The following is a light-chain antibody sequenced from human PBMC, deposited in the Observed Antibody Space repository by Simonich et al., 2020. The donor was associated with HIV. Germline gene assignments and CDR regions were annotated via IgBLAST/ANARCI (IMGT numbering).Light chain of an antibody. Sequence: EIVLTQSPGTLSLSPGERATLPCRASQSVSSNYLGWYQQKPGQAPGLLIYGASTRATGIPDRFSGSGSGTDFTLTISRLEPEDFAVYYCQQYGSSPRTFGQGTKVEI. J-gene: IGKJ1*01. V-gene: IGKV3-20*01. CDR2: GAS. CDR1: QSVSSNY. CDR3: QQYGSSPRT.